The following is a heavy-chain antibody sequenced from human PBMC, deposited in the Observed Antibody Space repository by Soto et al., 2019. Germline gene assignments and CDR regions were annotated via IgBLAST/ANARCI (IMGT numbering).Heavy chain of an antibody. CDR3: TREYTSFGVVITPLFDY. V-gene: IGHV3-49*04. D-gene: IGHD3-3*01. CDR1: GFTFSGYA. Sequence: GGPWIPSFSVPGFTFSGYAMSWVGQAQGKGLKWVGFIRRKAYGRTTEYAASVKGKFTISRDDSKSIAYLQMNSLKTEDTAVYYCTREYTSFGVVITPLFDYWGQGTLVTVSS. J-gene: IGHJ4*02. CDR2: IRRKAYGRTT.